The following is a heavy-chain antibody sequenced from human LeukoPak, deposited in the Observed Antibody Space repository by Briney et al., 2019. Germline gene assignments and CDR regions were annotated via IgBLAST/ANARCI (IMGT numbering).Heavy chain of an antibody. CDR1: GFTFSSYSMN. V-gene: IGHV4-39*01. J-gene: IGHJ6*02. Sequence: PGGSLRLSCAASGFTFSSYSMNWVRQPPGKGLEWIGSMYHSGSTYHNPSLKSRVTISVDTSKNQFSLKLNSVTAADTAVYYCARHVGQQLFYYYYGLDVWGQGTTVSVSS. D-gene: IGHD6-13*01. CDR2: MYHSGST. CDR3: ARHVGQQLFYYYYGLDV.